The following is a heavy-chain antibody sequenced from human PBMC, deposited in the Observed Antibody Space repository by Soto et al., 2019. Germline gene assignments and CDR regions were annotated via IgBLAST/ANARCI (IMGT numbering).Heavy chain of an antibody. D-gene: IGHD2-2*01. J-gene: IGHJ4*02. Sequence: EVQLVESGGGVVRPGGSLRLSCAGSGFAFDDYGMSWVRQTPGKGLEWVAGINWNGASAGYADSVKGRFTISRDNAKNSLYLQMNNLRYGDTAMYYCARGDYCRATSCYLFFVYWGQGALVTVSS. CDR2: INWNGASA. V-gene: IGHV3-20*04. CDR3: ARGDYCRATSCYLFFVY. CDR1: GFAFDDYG.